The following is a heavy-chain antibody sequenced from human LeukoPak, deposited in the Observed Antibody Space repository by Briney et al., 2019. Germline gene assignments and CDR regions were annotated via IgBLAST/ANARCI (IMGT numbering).Heavy chain of an antibody. Sequence: SETLSLTCTVSGGSISSGGYYWSWIRQHPGKGLEWIGYIYYSGSTYYNPSLKSRVTMSVDTSKNQFSLKLSSVTAADTAVYYCARDPSPGNYGSGSHFDYWGQGTLVTVSS. CDR1: GGSISSGGYY. V-gene: IGHV4-31*03. J-gene: IGHJ4*02. CDR2: IYYSGST. D-gene: IGHD3-10*01. CDR3: ARDPSPGNYGSGSHFDY.